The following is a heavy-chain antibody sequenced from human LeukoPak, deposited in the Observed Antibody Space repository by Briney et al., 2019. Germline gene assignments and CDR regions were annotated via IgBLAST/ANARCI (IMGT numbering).Heavy chain of an antibody. D-gene: IGHD3-10*01. CDR2: ISGSGDST. CDR1: GFTFSSYA. Sequence: GGSLRLSCAASGFTFSSYAMSWVRQAPGKGLEWVSAISGSGDSTYYADSVKGRFTISRDNSKNTLYLQMNSLRAEDTAVYYCVKVRSIMVRGVIGYWGQGTLVTVSS. CDR3: VKVRSIMVRGVIGY. J-gene: IGHJ4*02. V-gene: IGHV3-23*01.